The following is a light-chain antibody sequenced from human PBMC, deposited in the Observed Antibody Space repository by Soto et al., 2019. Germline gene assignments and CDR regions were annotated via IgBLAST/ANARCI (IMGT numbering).Light chain of an antibody. CDR2: DAS. CDR1: QSVSTL. V-gene: IGKV3-11*01. CDR3: QQRSNWPGT. Sequence: EIVLTQSPATLSLSPGDRATLSCRASQSVSTLLAWYQQKPGQAPRLLIYDASNRATGIPARFSGSGSGTDFTLTISSLEPEDFAVYYCQQRSNWPGTFGQGTKVEIK. J-gene: IGKJ1*01.